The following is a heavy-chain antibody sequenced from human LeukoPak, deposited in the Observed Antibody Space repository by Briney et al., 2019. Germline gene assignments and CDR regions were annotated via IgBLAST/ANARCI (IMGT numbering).Heavy chain of an antibody. J-gene: IGHJ6*03. Sequence: SVKVSCKASGGTFSSYAISWVRQAPGQGLEWMGGIIPIFGTANYAQKCQGRVTITADESTSTAYMELSSLRSEDTAVYYCARVGALPLGYCSSTSCLDYYMDVWGKGTTVTVSS. CDR3: ARVGALPLGYCSSTSCLDYYMDV. D-gene: IGHD2-2*01. CDR2: IIPIFGTA. V-gene: IGHV1-69*13. CDR1: GGTFSSYA.